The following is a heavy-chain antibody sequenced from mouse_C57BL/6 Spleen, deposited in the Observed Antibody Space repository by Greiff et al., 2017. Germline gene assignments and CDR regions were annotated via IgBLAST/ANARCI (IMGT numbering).Heavy chain of an antibody. V-gene: IGHV5-6*02. Sequence: DVKLVESGGDLVKPGGSLKLSCAASGFTFSSYGMSWVRQTPDKRLEWVATISSGGSYTYYPDSVKGRFTISRDNAKNTLYLQMSSLKSEDTAMYYCARHETGTRYFDYWGQGTTLTVSS. J-gene: IGHJ2*01. CDR3: ARHETGTRYFDY. D-gene: IGHD4-1*01. CDR1: GFTFSSYG. CDR2: ISSGGSYT.